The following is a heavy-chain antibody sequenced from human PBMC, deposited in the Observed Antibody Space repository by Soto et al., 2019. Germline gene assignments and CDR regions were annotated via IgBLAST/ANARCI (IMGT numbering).Heavy chain of an antibody. CDR2: IKSKTDGGTT. Sequence: PGGSLRLSCAASGFTFSNAWMNWVRQAPGKGLEWVGRIKSKTDGGTTDYAAPVKGRFTISRDDSKNTLYLQMNSLKTEDTAVYYCSGGIRVGYEDYYYYYGMDVWGQGTTVTVSS. V-gene: IGHV3-15*07. J-gene: IGHJ6*02. CDR1: GFTFSNAW. CDR3: SGGIRVGYEDYYYYYGMDV. D-gene: IGHD5-12*01.